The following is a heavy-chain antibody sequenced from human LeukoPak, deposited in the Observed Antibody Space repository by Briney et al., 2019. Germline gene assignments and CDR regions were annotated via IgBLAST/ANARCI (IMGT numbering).Heavy chain of an antibody. CDR1: GFTFSSYW. V-gene: IGHV3-7*01. J-gene: IGHJ6*03. CDR3: ARGGSSWDRSYYYYMDV. Sequence: GGSLRLSCAASGFTFSSYWMSWVRQAPGEGLEWVANIKQDGSEKYYVDSVKGRFTISRDNAKNSLYLQMNGLRAEDTAVYYCARGGSSWDRSYYYYMDVWGKGTTVTASS. D-gene: IGHD6-13*01. CDR2: IKQDGSEK.